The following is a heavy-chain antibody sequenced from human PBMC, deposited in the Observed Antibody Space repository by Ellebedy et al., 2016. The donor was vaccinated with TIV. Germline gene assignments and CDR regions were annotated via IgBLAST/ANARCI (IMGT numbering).Heavy chain of an antibody. D-gene: IGHD3-22*01. V-gene: IGHV1-8*01. Sequence: ASVKVSXXASGYTFTSYDINWVRQATGQGLEWMGRMNPNSGSTGYAQKFQGRVTMTRNTSISTAYMELSSLRSEDTAVYYCAREYYYDSSGYYVYWGQGTLVTVSS. CDR1: GYTFTSYD. J-gene: IGHJ4*02. CDR2: MNPNSGST. CDR3: AREYYYDSSGYYVY.